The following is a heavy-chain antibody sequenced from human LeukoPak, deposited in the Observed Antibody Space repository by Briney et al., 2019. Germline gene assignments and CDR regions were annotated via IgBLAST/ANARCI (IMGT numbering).Heavy chain of an antibody. CDR1: GGSISSSSYY. CDR3: ARGSYYDFWSGYPHLGYYFDY. J-gene: IGHJ4*02. V-gene: IGHV4-39*07. Sequence: SEALSLTCTVSGGSISSSSYYWGWIRQPPGKGLEWIGSIYYSGSTYYNPSLKSRVTISVDTSKNQFSLKLSSVTAADTAVYYCARGSYYDFWSGYPHLGYYFDYWGQGTLVTVSS. D-gene: IGHD3-3*01. CDR2: IYYSGST.